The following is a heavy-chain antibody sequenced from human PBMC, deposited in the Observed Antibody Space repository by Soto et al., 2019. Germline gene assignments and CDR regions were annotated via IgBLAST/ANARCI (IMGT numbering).Heavy chain of an antibody. CDR1: GGSISSGDYY. J-gene: IGHJ5*02. Sequence: QVQLQESGPGLVKPSQTLSLTCTVSGGSISSGDYYWSWIRQPPGKGLEWIGYIYYSGSTYYNPSLKSRVSITLDTSENQFFLKLSSVTAADTAVYYCARDNGSGPSWFDPWGQGTLVTVSS. D-gene: IGHD3-10*01. CDR3: ARDNGSGPSWFDP. CDR2: IYYSGST. V-gene: IGHV4-30-4*01.